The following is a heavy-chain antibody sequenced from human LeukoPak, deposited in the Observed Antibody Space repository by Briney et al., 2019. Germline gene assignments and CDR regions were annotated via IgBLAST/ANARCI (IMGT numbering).Heavy chain of an antibody. V-gene: IGHV3-23*01. Sequence: GGSLRLSCAASGFTFSSYAMSWVRQAPGKGLEWVSAISGSGGSTYYADSVKGRFTISRDNSKNTLYLQMNSLRAEDTAVYYCAKDGYDYVWGSYRLYWGQGTLVTVSS. CDR2: ISGSGGST. CDR1: GFTFSSYA. D-gene: IGHD3-16*02. J-gene: IGHJ4*02. CDR3: AKDGYDYVWGSYRLY.